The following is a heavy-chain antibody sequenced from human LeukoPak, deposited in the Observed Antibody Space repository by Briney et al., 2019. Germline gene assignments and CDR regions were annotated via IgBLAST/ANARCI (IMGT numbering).Heavy chain of an antibody. CDR3: AMVVPAAIPFPFDY. J-gene: IGHJ4*02. V-gene: IGHV4-34*01. CDR2: INHSGST. CDR1: GGSFSGYY. Sequence: SETLSLTCAVYGGSFSGYYWSWIRQPPGKGLEWIGEINHSGSTYYNPSLKSRVTISVDTSKNQFSLKLRSVTAADTAVYYCAMVVPAAIPFPFDYWGQGTLVTVSS. D-gene: IGHD2-2*02.